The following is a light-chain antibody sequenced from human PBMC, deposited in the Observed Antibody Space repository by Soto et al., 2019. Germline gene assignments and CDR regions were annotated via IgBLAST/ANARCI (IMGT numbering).Light chain of an antibody. CDR3: QSYDSSLSGSSV. CDR1: SSNIGAGYD. V-gene: IGLV1-40*01. J-gene: IGLJ1*01. Sequence: QSVLTQPPSVSGAPGQRVTISCTGSSSNIGAGYDVHWYQQLPGTAPKLLIYGNSNRPSGVPDRFSGSKSGNSASLAITGLQAEDEADYYCQSYDSSLSGSSVFGTGTKLTVL. CDR2: GNS.